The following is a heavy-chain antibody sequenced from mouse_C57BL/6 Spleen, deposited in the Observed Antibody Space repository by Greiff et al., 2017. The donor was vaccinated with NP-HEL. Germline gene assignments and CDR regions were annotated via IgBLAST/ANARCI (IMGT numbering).Heavy chain of an antibody. V-gene: IGHV5-6*01. CDR1: GFTFSSYG. Sequence: DVHLVESGGDLVKPGGSLKLSCAASGFTFSSYGMSWVRQTPDKRLEWVATISSGGSYTYYPDSVKGRFTISRDNAKNTLYLQMSSLKSEDTAMYYCARPSLLGSFDYWGRGTTLTVSS. CDR3: ARPSLLGSFDY. D-gene: IGHD2-10*01. CDR2: ISSGGSYT. J-gene: IGHJ2*01.